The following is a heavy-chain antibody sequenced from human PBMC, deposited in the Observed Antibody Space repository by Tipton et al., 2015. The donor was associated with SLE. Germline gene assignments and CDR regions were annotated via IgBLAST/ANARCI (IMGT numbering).Heavy chain of an antibody. Sequence: GLVKPSETLSLTCAVYGGSISSSSSYYWAWIRQPPGKGVEWIGEINHRGSTNYNPSLKSRVTISVDTSKNQFSLKLSSVTAADTAVYYCARAEAGWYFDYWGQGTLVTVSS. CDR1: GGSISSSSSYY. V-gene: IGHV4-34*01. CDR2: INHRGST. J-gene: IGHJ4*02. D-gene: IGHD2-15*01. CDR3: ARAEAGWYFDY.